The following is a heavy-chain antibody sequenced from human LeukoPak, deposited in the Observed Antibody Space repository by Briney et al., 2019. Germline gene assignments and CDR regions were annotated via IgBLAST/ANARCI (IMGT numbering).Heavy chain of an antibody. CDR2: ISYSGST. V-gene: IGHV4-59*01. J-gene: IGHJ2*01. CDR3: ARGSWHFDL. Sequence: GSLRLSCAASGFTFSSYAMSWVRQPPGKGLEWIGCISYSGSTNYNPSLKSRVTISVDTSKNQFTLKLSSVTAADTAVYYCARGSWHFDLWGRGTLVSVAS. CDR1: GFTFSSYA.